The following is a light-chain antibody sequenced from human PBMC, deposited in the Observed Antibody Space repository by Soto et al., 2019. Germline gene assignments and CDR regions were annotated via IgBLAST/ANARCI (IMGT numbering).Light chain of an antibody. CDR1: SSNIGKNY. Sequence: QSVLTQPPSVSAAPGQKVTISCSGSSSNIGKNYVAWYQHVPGTAPKLLIYENSKRPSGIPDRFSGSKSGTSATLGITGLQTGDEADYYCGTWDGSPSVGVFGGGTKLTVL. J-gene: IGLJ3*02. CDR3: GTWDGSPSVGV. V-gene: IGLV1-51*02. CDR2: ENS.